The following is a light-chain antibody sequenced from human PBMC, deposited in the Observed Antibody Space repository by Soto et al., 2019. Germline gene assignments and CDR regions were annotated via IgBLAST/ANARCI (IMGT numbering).Light chain of an antibody. Sequence: EIVLTQSPATLSLSPGERATLSCRASQSVSSYLAWYQPKPGQAPRLLIYDASSRATGIPARFSGSGSGTDFTLTISSLEPEDFAVYYCQQRSNWLFTFGPGTKVDIK. V-gene: IGKV3-11*01. CDR3: QQRSNWLFT. J-gene: IGKJ3*01. CDR2: DAS. CDR1: QSVSSY.